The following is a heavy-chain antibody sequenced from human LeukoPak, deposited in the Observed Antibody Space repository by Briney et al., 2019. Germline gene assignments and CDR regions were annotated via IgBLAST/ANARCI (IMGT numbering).Heavy chain of an antibody. Sequence: PGESLRLSCAASGFTVSRNYMSWVRQAPGKGLEWVSIIYSGGSTYYADSVKGRFTISRDNSKNTLYLQMNSLRAEDTAVYYCARSITPTTVTTTFYYYYGMDVWGQGTTVTVSS. V-gene: IGHV3-53*01. D-gene: IGHD4-17*01. CDR2: IYSGGST. CDR3: ARSITPTTVTTTFYYYYGMDV. J-gene: IGHJ6*02. CDR1: GFTVSRNY.